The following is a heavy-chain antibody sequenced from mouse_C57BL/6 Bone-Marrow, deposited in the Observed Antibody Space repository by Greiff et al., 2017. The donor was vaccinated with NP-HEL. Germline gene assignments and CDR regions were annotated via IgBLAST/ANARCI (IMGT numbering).Heavy chain of an antibody. J-gene: IGHJ4*01. V-gene: IGHV1-59*01. CDR2: IDPSDSYT. CDR3: ADGYDWDRPLAMDY. CDR1: GYTFTSYW. Sequence: QVQLQQPGAELVRPGTSVKLSCKASGYTFTSYWMHWVKQRPGQGLEWIGVIDPSDSYTNYNQKFKGKATLTVDTSSSTAYMQLSSLTSEDSAVDYCADGYDWDRPLAMDYWGQGTSVTVSS. D-gene: IGHD2-2*01.